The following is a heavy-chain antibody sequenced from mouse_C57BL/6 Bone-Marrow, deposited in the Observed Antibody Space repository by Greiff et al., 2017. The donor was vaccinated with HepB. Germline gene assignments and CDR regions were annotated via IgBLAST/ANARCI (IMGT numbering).Heavy chain of an antibody. V-gene: IGHV5-4*03. Sequence: EVKVVESGGGLVKPGGSLKLSCAASGFTFSSYAMSWVRQTPEKRLEWVATISDGGSYTYYPDNVKGRFTISRDNAKNNLYLQMSHLKSEDTAMYYCARREDDGYYYYYAMDYWGQGTSVTVSS. CDR1: GFTFSSYA. CDR2: ISDGGSYT. J-gene: IGHJ4*01. D-gene: IGHD2-3*01. CDR3: ARREDDGYYYYYAMDY.